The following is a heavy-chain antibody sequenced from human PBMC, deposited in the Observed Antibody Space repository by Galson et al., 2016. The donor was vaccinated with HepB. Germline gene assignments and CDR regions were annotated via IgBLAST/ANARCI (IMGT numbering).Heavy chain of an antibody. CDR3: AKAGSTWYFDY. J-gene: IGHJ4*02. CDR2: LYGGGTT. V-gene: IGHV3-53*01. CDR1: GLTVSSKS. Sequence: SLRLSCAASGLTVSSKSMSWVRQTPGKGLEWVSVLYGGGTTAYADSVKGRFTLSRDNSKNTLYLQMNSLRADDTAVYYCAKAGSTWYFDYWGQGTLVTVSS. D-gene: IGHD6-13*01.